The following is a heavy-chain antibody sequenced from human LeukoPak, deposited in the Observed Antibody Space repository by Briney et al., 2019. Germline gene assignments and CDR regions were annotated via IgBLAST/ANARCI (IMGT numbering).Heavy chain of an antibody. V-gene: IGHV3-21*01. J-gene: IGHJ4*02. D-gene: IGHD6-19*01. CDR3: ARDAVTGYSSGWYKPFPFDS. CDR2: ISSSSSNL. Sequence: GGSLRLPCAASGFTLNTYNMNWVRQAPGKGLEWVSAISSSSSNLFFADSVKGRFSISRDNTKNSLYLQMSGLRAEDTAVYYCARDAVTGYSSGWYKPFPFDSWGQGTLVTVSS. CDR1: GFTLNTYN.